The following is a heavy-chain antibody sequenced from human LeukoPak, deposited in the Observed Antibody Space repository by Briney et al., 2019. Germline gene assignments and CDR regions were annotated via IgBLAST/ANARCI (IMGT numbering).Heavy chain of an antibody. Sequence: GASVKVSCKASGGTFSSDAISRVRQAPGQGLEWMGRIIPIFGIANYAQKFQGRVTITADKSTSTAYMELSSLRSEDTAVYYCARVRDPYYDSSGYLVYWGQGTLVTVSS. V-gene: IGHV1-69*04. CDR1: GGTFSSDA. CDR3: ARVRDPYYDSSGYLVY. CDR2: IIPIFGIA. J-gene: IGHJ4*02. D-gene: IGHD3-22*01.